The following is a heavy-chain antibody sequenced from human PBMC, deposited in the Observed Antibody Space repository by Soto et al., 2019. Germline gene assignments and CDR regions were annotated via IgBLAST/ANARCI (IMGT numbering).Heavy chain of an antibody. Sequence: GASVKVSCKTSEYTFTGYYLHWVRQAPGQGLEWMGWINPNGGGTIYAQKFQGRLTMTRDTSITTAYMELSRLRSDDTAFYYCATSSDWSPLLDYWGQGXQVTVYS. CDR3: ATSSDWSPLLDY. CDR1: EYTFTGYY. D-gene: IGHD6-19*01. V-gene: IGHV1-2*02. CDR2: INPNGGGT. J-gene: IGHJ4*02.